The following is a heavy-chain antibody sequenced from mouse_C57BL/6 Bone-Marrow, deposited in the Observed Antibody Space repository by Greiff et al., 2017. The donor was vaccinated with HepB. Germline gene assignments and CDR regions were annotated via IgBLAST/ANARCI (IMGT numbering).Heavy chain of an antibody. CDR3: ARQAGNSKGFAY. CDR1: GFTFSSYT. CDR2: ISGGGGNT. D-gene: IGHD2-5*01. J-gene: IGHJ3*01. V-gene: IGHV5-9*01. Sequence: EVQLVESGGGLVKPGGSLKLSCAASGFTFSSYTMSWVRQTPEKRLEWVATISGGGGNTYYPDSVKGRFTISRDNAKNTLYLQMSSLRSEDTALYYCARQAGNSKGFAYWGQGTLVTVSA.